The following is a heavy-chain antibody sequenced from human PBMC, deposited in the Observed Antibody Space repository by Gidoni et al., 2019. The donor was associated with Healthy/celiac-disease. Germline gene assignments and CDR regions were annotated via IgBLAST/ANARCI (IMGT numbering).Heavy chain of an antibody. D-gene: IGHD3-3*01. CDR1: GGTFSSYA. CDR3: AGAKSRFLEWLSARYYFDY. Sequence: QVQLVQSGAEVKKPGSSVKVSCKASGGTFSSYAISWVRQAPGQGLEWMGGIIPIFGTANYAQKFQGRVTITADESTSTAYMELSSLRSEDTAVYYCAGAKSRFLEWLSARYYFDYWGQGTLVTVSS. J-gene: IGHJ4*02. CDR2: IIPIFGTA. V-gene: IGHV1-69*01.